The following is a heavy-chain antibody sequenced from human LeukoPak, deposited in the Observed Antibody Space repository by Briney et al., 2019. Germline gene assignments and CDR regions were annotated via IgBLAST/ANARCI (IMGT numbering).Heavy chain of an antibody. Sequence: ASVKVSCKASGGTFSSYAISWVRQAPGQGLEWMGGIIPIFGTANYAQKFQGRVTITTDESTSTAYMELSSLRSEDTAVYYCASQQGDFWGGPKKQQAFDTWAKGQWSPSLQ. V-gene: IGHV1-69*05. D-gene: IGHD3-3*01. CDR3: ASQQGDFWGGPKKQQAFDT. CDR2: IIPIFGTA. J-gene: IGHJ3*02. CDR1: GGTFSSYA.